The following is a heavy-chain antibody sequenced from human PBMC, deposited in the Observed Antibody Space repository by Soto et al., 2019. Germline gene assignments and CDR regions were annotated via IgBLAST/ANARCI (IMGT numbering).Heavy chain of an antibody. Sequence: GESLKNSCKGSGYSFTSYWIGWVRQMPGKGLEWMGIIYPGDSDTRYSPSFQGQVTISADKSISTAYLQWSSLKASDTAMYYCARQKTSIAALADYWGQGTLVTVSS. CDR1: GYSFTSYW. J-gene: IGHJ4*02. D-gene: IGHD6-6*01. V-gene: IGHV5-51*01. CDR3: ARQKTSIAALADY. CDR2: IYPGDSDT.